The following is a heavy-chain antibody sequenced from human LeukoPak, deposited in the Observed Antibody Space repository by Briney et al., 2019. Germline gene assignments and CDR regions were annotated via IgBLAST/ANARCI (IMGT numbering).Heavy chain of an antibody. CDR3: ARGHRDWFDP. CDR1: GGTFSSYA. V-gene: IGHV1-8*02. CDR2: ISAYNGNT. J-gene: IGHJ5*02. Sequence: GASVKVSCKASGGTFSSYAISWVRQAPGQGLEWMGWISAYNGNTNSAQKFQGRVTMTRNTSISTAYMELSSLRSEDTAVYYCARGHRDWFDPWGQGTLVTVSS.